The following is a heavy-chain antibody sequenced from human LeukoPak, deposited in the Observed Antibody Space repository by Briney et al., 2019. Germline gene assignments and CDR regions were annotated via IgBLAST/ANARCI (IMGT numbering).Heavy chain of an antibody. CDR3: AFTTVTTDYYYYGMDV. D-gene: IGHD4-17*01. Sequence: GGSLRLSCAASGFTFDDYAMHWVRQAPGKGLEWVSGISWNSGSIGYADSVKGRFTISRDNAKNSLYLQMNSLRAEDTALYYCAFTTVTTDYYYYGMDVWGQGTTVTVSS. CDR2: ISWNSGSI. CDR1: GFTFDDYA. V-gene: IGHV3-9*01. J-gene: IGHJ6*02.